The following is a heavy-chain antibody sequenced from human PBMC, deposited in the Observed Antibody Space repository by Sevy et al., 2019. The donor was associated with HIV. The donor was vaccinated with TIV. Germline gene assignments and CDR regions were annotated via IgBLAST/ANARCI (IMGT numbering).Heavy chain of an antibody. CDR1: GGSFSDYS. V-gene: IGHV4-34*01. D-gene: IGHD3-22*01. Sequence: SETLSLTCAVYGGSFSDYSWNWIRQPPGKGLEWIGEINHSGNTNYNPSLKSRVTISIDASKNEVSLKVTSVTAADTAVYYCAGWRGTRVTTMVVVVTGYFYYWGQGTPVTVSS. J-gene: IGHJ4*02. CDR2: INHSGNT. CDR3: AGWRGTRVTTMVVVVTGYFYY.